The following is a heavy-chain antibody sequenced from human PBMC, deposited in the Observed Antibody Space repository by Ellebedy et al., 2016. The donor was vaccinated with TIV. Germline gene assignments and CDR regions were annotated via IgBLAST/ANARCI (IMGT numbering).Heavy chain of an antibody. Sequence: GESLKISCAASGFTFSSYGMHWVRQAPGKGLEWVAVISYDGSNKYHADSVKGRFTISRDNSKNTLYLQMNSLRAEDTAVYSCGRDKSRIMIALEYWGQGTLVTVSS. CDR1: GFTFSSYG. V-gene: IGHV3-30*03. CDR2: ISYDGSNK. D-gene: IGHD3-22*01. J-gene: IGHJ4*02. CDR3: GRDKSRIMIALEY.